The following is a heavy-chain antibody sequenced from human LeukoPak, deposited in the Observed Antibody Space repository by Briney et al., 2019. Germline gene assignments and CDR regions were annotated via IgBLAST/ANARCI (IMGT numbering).Heavy chain of an antibody. CDR2: IYTSGST. V-gene: IGHV4-4*07. Sequence: PSETLSLTCTVSGGSISSYYWSWIRQPAGNGLEWIGRIYTSGSTNYNPSLKSRVTISVDKSKNQFSLKLSSVTAADTDVYYCARDYYDSSGYYILWGQGTLVTVSS. D-gene: IGHD3-22*01. J-gene: IGHJ4*02. CDR1: GGSISSYY. CDR3: ARDYYDSSGYYIL.